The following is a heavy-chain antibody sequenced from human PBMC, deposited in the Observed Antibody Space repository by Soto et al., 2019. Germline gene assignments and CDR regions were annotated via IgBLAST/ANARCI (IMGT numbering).Heavy chain of an antibody. V-gene: IGHV5-51*01. D-gene: IGHD3-3*01. CDR2: IYPGDSDT. J-gene: IGHJ3*02. Sequence: GGSLKISCKGSGYSFTSYWIGWVGRMPGKGLGWMGVIYPGDSDTRYSPSFQGQVTISADKSISTAYLQWSSLKASDTAMYYCARHASYYDFWSGYQNPDDAFDIWGQGTMVTVSS. CDR1: GYSFTSYW. CDR3: ARHASYYDFWSGYQNPDDAFDI.